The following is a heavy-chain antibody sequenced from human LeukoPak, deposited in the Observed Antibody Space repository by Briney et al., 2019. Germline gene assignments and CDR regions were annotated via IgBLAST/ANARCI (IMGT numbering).Heavy chain of an antibody. V-gene: IGHV3-7*01. Sequence: GGSLRLSCAASGFTFSSYAMSWVRQAPGKGLEWVANIKQDGSEKYYVDSVKGRFTISRDNSKNTLYLQMNSLRPEDTAVYYCARGGGSYFDSWGQGTLVTVSS. J-gene: IGHJ4*02. D-gene: IGHD3-16*01. CDR1: GFTFSSYA. CDR3: ARGGGSYFDS. CDR2: IKQDGSEK.